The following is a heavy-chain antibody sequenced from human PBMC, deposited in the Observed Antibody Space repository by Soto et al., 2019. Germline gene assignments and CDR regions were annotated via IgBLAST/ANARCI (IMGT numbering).Heavy chain of an antibody. CDR3: ARDQTDSGGYSDS. V-gene: IGHV3-33*01. CDR2: IWNDGSNE. Sequence: QVQLVESGGGVVQPGGSLRLSCEASGFPFSSYGIHWVRQAPGKGLEWLAIIWNDGSNEYYADSVNGRFTISRDNSKNTVYLQVSNLRAEDTAVYFCARDQTDSGGYSDSWGQGTLVTVSS. J-gene: IGHJ4*02. CDR1: GFPFSSYG. D-gene: IGHD2-15*01.